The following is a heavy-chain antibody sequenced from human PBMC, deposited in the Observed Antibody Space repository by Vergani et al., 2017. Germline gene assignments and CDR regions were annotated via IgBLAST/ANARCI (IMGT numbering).Heavy chain of an antibody. CDR3: ARAYKACSSTSCYVYYYGMDV. CDR1: GESFSGYY. CDR2: INHSGST. V-gene: IGHV4-34*01. D-gene: IGHD2-2*01. J-gene: IGHJ6*02. Sequence: VQLQQWGAGLLKPSETLSLTCAVYGESFSGYYWSWIRQPPGKGLEWIGEINHSGSTNYNPSLKSRVTISVDTSKNQFSLKLSSVTAADTAVYYCARAYKACSSTSCYVYYYGMDVWGQGTTVTVSS.